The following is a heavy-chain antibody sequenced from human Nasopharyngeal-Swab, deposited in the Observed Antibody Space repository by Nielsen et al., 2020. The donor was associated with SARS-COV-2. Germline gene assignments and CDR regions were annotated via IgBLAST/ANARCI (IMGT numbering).Heavy chain of an antibody. CDR3: ARDRDCSSTSCYRGIDI. CDR2: INPSGGST. J-gene: IGHJ3*02. Sequence: WVRQAPGQGLEWMGIINPSGGSTSYAQKFQGRVTMTRDTSTSTVYMEPSSLRSEDTAVYYCARDRDCSSTSCYRGIDIWGQGTMVTVSS. V-gene: IGHV1-46*01. D-gene: IGHD2-2*01.